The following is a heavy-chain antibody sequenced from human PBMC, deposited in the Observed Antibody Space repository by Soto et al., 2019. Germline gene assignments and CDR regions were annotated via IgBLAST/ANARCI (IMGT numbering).Heavy chain of an antibody. D-gene: IGHD5-12*01. CDR1: GFTVSSNY. Sequence: PVGSLRLSCAASGFTVSSNYMSWVRQAPGKGLEWVSVIYSGGSTYYADSVKGRFTISRDNSKNTLYLQMNSLRAEDTAVYYCASPYSGYDAYYYYYGMDVWGQGTTVTVSS. V-gene: IGHV3-53*01. J-gene: IGHJ6*02. CDR2: IYSGGST. CDR3: ASPYSGYDAYYYYYGMDV.